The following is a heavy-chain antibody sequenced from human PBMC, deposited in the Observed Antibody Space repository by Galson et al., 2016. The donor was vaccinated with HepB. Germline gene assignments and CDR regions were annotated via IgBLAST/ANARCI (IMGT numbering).Heavy chain of an antibody. D-gene: IGHD3-10*01. CDR3: ARQGDGEGVGLDY. CDR1: GFTFSSCG. V-gene: IGHV3-30*03. CDR2: ISYDGSNK. J-gene: IGHJ4*02. Sequence: SLRLSCAASGFTFSSCGMHWVRQAPGKGLEWVAFISYDGSNKKYADSVKGRFTISRDNSKKTLYLQINSLRAEDTAVYYCARQGDGEGVGLDYWGQGTLVTVSS.